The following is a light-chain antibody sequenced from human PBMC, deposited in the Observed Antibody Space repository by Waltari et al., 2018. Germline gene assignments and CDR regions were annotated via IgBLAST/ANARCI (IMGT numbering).Light chain of an antibody. V-gene: IGLV2-23*02. CDR1: RGAFGIFVL. CDR3: CSYAGSSVFKVL. CDR2: EVN. J-gene: IGLJ2*01. Sequence: QSALTQPASVSGSPGQSIPISCTGTRGAFGIFVLVAWSQQHPGKAPKLMIYEVNKRPSGVSDRFSGSKSGSTAFLTISGLQAEDEAHYYCCSYAGSSVFKVLFGGGTKLTVL.